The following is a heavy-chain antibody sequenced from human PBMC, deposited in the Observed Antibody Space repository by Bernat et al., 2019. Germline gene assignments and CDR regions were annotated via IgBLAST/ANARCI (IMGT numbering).Heavy chain of an antibody. V-gene: IGHV3-23*01. Sequence: EVQLLESGGGLVQPGGSLRLSCAASGFTFSSYAMSWVRQAPGKGLEWVSAISGSGGSTYYADSVKGRFTISRDNSKNTLYLQMNSLRAEDTAVYYCAKDPWQQLKLNDAFGIWGQGTMVTVSS. CDR2: ISGSGGST. CDR1: GFTFSSYA. D-gene: IGHD6-13*01. J-gene: IGHJ3*02. CDR3: AKDPWQQLKLNDAFGI.